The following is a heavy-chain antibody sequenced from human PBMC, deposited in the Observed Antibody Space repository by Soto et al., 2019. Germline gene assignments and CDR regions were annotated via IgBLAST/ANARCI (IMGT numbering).Heavy chain of an antibody. CDR2: ISNSADRT. V-gene: IGHV3-23*01. CDR3: AKVARSYGSGWYYFDS. CDR1: GFTFSRYA. Sequence: TGGSLRLSCVASGFTFSRYAMSWVRQAPGKGLQWVSGISNSADRTYYANFVKGHFTISRDNSNNTLYLQLNSLRPEDTAVYYCAKVARSYGSGWYYFDSWGHGIMVTVSS. D-gene: IGHD6-19*01. J-gene: IGHJ4*01.